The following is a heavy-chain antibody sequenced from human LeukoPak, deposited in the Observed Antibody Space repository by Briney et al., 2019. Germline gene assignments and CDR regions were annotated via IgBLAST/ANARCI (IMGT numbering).Heavy chain of an antibody. D-gene: IGHD3-16*01. J-gene: IGHJ4*02. CDR1: GGSFSGYS. CDR2: IYYSGST. CDR3: ARGGASFDY. Sequence: PSETLSLTCAVYGGSFSGYSWSWIRQPPGKGLEWIGYIYYSGSTKYNPSLKSRVTISVDTSKNHFSLNLSSVTAADTAVYYCARGGASFDYWGQGTLVTVSS. V-gene: IGHV4-59*01.